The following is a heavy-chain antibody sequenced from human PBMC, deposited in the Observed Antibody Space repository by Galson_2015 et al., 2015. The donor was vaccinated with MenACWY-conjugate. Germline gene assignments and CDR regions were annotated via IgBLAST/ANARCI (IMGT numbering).Heavy chain of an antibody. D-gene: IGHD6-19*01. Sequence: SLRLSCAASGFTFSSYSMNWVRQAPGKGLEWVSAIYPNGVTTYYAESVKGRFTISRDNSKNTVYLQMNSLRAEDTAVYYCAKDRQPDSGWNFDYWGQATLVTVSS. V-gene: IGHV3-23*01. CDR3: AKDRQPDSGWNFDY. CDR1: GFTFSSYS. CDR2: IYPNGVTT. J-gene: IGHJ4*02.